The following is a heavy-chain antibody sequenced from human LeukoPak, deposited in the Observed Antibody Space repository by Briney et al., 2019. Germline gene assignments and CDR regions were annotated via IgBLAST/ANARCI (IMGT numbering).Heavy chain of an antibody. Sequence: SVKVSCKVSGGTFSSYAISWVRQAPGQGLEWMGKIIPILGIASYAQKFQGRVTITADKSTSTAYMELSRLRSEETAVYCCARSEGYCSGGSCYSEIWGQGTMVTVSS. D-gene: IGHD2-15*01. CDR2: IIPILGIA. CDR3: ARSEGYCSGGSCYSEI. J-gene: IGHJ3*02. V-gene: IGHV1-69*04. CDR1: GGTFSSYA.